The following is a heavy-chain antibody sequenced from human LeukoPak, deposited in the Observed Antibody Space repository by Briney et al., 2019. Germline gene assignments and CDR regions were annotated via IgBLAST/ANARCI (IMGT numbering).Heavy chain of an antibody. CDR1: GFSFTNYA. CDR3: ARDWI. J-gene: IGHJ3*02. CDR2: ISGPGTTT. V-gene: IGHV3-48*01. Sequence: TGGSLSLSCTTSGFSFTNYAMNWVRQAPGKGLEWLSYISGPGTTTKYADSVKGRFTISRDNDKNSLYLQMNSLRAEDTAVYYCARDWIWGQGTMVTVSS.